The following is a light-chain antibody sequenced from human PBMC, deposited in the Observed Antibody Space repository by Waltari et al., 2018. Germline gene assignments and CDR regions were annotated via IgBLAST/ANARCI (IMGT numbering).Light chain of an antibody. Sequence: QSALTPPRSVSGSPGQPVTIPCPGTSSDVGGYNSVSWYQHHPGKAPKLMIYDVSKRPSGVPERFSGSKSGNTASLTISGLQAEDEADYYCCSYAGSNSWVFGGGTKLTVL. CDR3: CSYAGSNSWV. V-gene: IGLV2-11*01. CDR2: DVS. J-gene: IGLJ3*02. CDR1: SSDVGGYNS.